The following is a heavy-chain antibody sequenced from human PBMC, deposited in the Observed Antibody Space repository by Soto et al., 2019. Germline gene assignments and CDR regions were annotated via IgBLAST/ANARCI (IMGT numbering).Heavy chain of an antibody. V-gene: IGHV4-34*01. CDR1: GGSFSDSY. Sequence: SETLSLTCAVYGGSFSDSYWTWIRQSPGKGLEWLGEITHGGGTKYNPSLNSRVVISVDTSKNQFSLKLNSVTVADTAVYYCATVGLQDSYHNHSEVWGQGTPVTVSS. D-gene: IGHD1-1*01. J-gene: IGHJ6*02. CDR3: ATVGLQDSYHNHSEV. CDR2: ITHGGGT.